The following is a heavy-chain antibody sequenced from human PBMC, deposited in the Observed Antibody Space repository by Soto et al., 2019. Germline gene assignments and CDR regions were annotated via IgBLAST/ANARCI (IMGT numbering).Heavy chain of an antibody. D-gene: IGHD1-26*01. V-gene: IGHV4-59*01. J-gene: IGHJ6*03. Sequence: SETLSLTWTFSCGSIIIYYCSWIRQPPEKVLEWIGYIYYRGSTNYNPSLKRRFTISVDTSKNQFSLKLSSVTDADTAVYYCARATSRERVRHYYMDVWGKGTTVTVSS. CDR2: IYYRGST. CDR3: ARATSRERVRHYYMDV. CDR1: CGSIIIYY.